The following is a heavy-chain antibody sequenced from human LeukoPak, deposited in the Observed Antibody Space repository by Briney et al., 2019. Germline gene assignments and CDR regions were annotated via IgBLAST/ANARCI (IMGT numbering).Heavy chain of an antibody. Sequence: GRSLRLSCAASGFTFSNYAMHWVRQAPGKGLEWVAVISYDGSNKYYADSVKGRFTISRDNSKNTLYLQMNSLRAEDTAVFYCARGLAYYYASSAYFLDFWGQGTLVTVSS. J-gene: IGHJ4*02. CDR3: ARGLAYYYASSAYFLDF. CDR1: GFTFSNYA. D-gene: IGHD3-22*01. CDR2: ISYDGSNK. V-gene: IGHV3-30*04.